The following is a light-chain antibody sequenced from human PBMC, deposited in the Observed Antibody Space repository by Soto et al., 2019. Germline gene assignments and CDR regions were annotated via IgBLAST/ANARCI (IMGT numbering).Light chain of an antibody. CDR1: QSVSSSY. CDR3: QQYGSSGT. CDR2: GAS. V-gene: IGKV3-20*01. J-gene: IGKJ1*01. Sequence: VLTQARGTLSLSQWESATRSSSASQSVSSSYLAWYQQKPGQAPRLLIYGASSRATGIPDRFSGSGSGTGFTLTISRLEPEDFAVYYCQQYGSSGTFGQGTKVDNK.